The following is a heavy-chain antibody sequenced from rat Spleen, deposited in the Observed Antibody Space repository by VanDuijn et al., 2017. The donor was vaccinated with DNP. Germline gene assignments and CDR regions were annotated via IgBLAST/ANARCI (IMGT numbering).Heavy chain of an antibody. V-gene: IGHV5-20*01. Sequence: EVQLAESGGGLVRPGRSLKLSCAASGFTFSDYFMAWVRQAPTKGLEWVASISYDGGTTFYRDSVKGRFTISRDNAKSSLYLQMDSLRSEDTATYYCARHPQWDYFDYWGQGVMVTVSS. CDR2: ISYDGGTT. CDR1: GFTFSDYF. CDR3: ARHPQWDYFDY. D-gene: IGHD1-1*01. J-gene: IGHJ2*01.